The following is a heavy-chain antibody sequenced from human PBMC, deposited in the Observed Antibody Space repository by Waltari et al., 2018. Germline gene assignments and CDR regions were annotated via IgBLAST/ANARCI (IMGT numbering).Heavy chain of an antibody. D-gene: IGHD3-10*01. Sequence: QLQLQESGPGLVKPSETLSLTCTVSGGSISSRSSYWVWIRQPPGRGLEWLGSIYYSGSTYYNPSLKSRVTISVDTSKNQFSLKLSSVTAADTAVYYCARGLMVRGKAVRYYYMDVWGKGTTVTVSS. V-gene: IGHV4-39*07. CDR1: GGSISSRSSY. J-gene: IGHJ6*03. CDR3: ARGLMVRGKAVRYYYMDV. CDR2: IYYSGST.